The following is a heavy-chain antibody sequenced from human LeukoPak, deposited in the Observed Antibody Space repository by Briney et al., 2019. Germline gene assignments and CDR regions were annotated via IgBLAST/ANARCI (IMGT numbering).Heavy chain of an antibody. D-gene: IGHD6-13*01. J-gene: IGHJ4*02. Sequence: GGSLRLSCAASGFTFSSCWMRWVRQAPARGLEWVININQHGSQKYYMDSVKGRFTISRDNAKNSLYLQMNSLRAEDTAMYYCTCPSAAGPNWGQGTLVTVSS. CDR1: GFTFSSCW. CDR3: TCPSAAGPN. V-gene: IGHV3-7*03. CDR2: INQHGSQK.